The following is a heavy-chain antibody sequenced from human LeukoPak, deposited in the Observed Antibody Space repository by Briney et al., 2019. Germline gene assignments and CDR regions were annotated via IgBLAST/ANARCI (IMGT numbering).Heavy chain of an antibody. D-gene: IGHD2-8*01. CDR3: ARDPPAVSINTYA. J-gene: IGHJ4*02. V-gene: IGHV3-64*01. Sequence: GGSLRLSCAASGFTFSSYAMHWVRQAPAKGLEYVSGISAYGDNTYYANSVKGRFTISRDNSKNTLYLQMGSLRPDDMAVYYCARDPPAVSINTYAWGQGTLVTVSS. CDR2: ISAYGDNT. CDR1: GFTFSSYA.